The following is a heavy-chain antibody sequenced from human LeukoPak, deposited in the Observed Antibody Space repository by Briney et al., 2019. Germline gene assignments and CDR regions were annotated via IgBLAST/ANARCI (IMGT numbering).Heavy chain of an antibody. CDR1: GFTFNNYG. J-gene: IGHJ4*02. Sequence: GGSLRLSCAASGFTFNNYGMHLVRQAPGKGLEWVAAIWYDGSNKYYADSVKGRFTISRDNSKNTLYLQMNSLRAEDTALYYCARGQEYYYDSSAYSKFDYWGQGTLVTVSS. CDR2: IWYDGSNK. D-gene: IGHD3-22*01. CDR3: ARGQEYYYDSSAYSKFDY. V-gene: IGHV3-33*01.